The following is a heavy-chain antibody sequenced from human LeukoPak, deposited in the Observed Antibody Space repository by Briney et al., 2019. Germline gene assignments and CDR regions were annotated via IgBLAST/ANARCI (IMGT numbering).Heavy chain of an antibody. D-gene: IGHD5-24*01. CDR2: INHKSGGT. J-gene: IGHJ4*02. Sequence: ASVNVSCKASGYTFTVYYIHLVRQAPGQGLELMGWINHKSGGTNYSNKFPGRVTITRDKYISKDYMELRRLRSDDTDVYYCARGEPGDGYNFIQFDYWGQGTLVTVSS. CDR3: ARGEPGDGYNFIQFDY. CDR1: GYTFTVYY. V-gene: IGHV1-2*07.